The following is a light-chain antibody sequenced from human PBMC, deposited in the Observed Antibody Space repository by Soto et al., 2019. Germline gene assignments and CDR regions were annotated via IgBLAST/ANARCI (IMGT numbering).Light chain of an antibody. J-gene: IGKJ1*01. V-gene: IGKV3-15*01. Sequence: EIVMSQSPATLSLSPGDTATLSCRASQHIGTNLAWYQQKPGQAPRLLIYSASTRATDVPARFSGSGSGTDFTLTITRLQSEDFAVYYCQQYDDWPPWTFGQGAKVEMK. CDR1: QHIGTN. CDR3: QQYDDWPPWT. CDR2: SAS.